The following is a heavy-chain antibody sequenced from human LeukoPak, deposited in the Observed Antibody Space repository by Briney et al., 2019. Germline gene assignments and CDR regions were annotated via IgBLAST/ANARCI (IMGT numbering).Heavy chain of an antibody. Sequence: ASVKVSCKASGGTFSSYAISWVRQAPGQGLEWMGGIIAIFGTANYAQKFQDRVTINADKSTSTAYMELSSLTPEDTAVYYCARAAAAGPDYWGQGTLVTVSS. CDR1: GGTFSSYA. V-gene: IGHV1-69*06. J-gene: IGHJ4*02. CDR3: ARAAAAGPDY. CDR2: IIAIFGTA. D-gene: IGHD6-13*01.